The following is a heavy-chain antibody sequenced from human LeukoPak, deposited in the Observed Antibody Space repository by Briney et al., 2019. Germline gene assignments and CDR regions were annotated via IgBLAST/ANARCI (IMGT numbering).Heavy chain of an antibody. J-gene: IGHJ4*02. D-gene: IGHD2-15*01. CDR3: VSWSGYGAY. V-gene: IGHV3-7*01. Sequence: PGGSLRLSCAASGFTVSGSWMSWIRHAPGKGLEWVAHINQAGSDKYYVDSVKGRFTISRDNAENSLFLQMNSLRAEDTAVYYCVSWSGYGAYWGQGTLVTVSS. CDR2: INQAGSDK. CDR1: GFTVSGSW.